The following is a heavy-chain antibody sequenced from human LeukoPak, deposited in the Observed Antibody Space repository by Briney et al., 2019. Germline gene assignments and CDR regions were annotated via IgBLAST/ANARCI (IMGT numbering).Heavy chain of an antibody. CDR2: IGSSSSTI. D-gene: IGHD2-2*01. Sequence: GGSLKLSCAASGFTFSSYSMNWVRQAPRKGLEWVSYIGSSSSTINYAETVKGRFTISRDNAKISLYMQLNSLRSEESAVYYCARDPGYCSSTSCYRSVAFDIWGQGTMVTVSS. CDR3: ARDPGYCSSTSCYRSVAFDI. V-gene: IGHV3-48*01. CDR1: GFTFSSYS. J-gene: IGHJ3*02.